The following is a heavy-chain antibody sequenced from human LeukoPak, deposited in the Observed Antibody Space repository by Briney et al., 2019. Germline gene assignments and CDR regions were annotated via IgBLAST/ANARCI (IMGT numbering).Heavy chain of an antibody. CDR3: TTVIRLLTRDY. CDR1: GFAFNTYS. V-gene: IGHV3-15*01. CDR2: IKSKTDGGTT. J-gene: IGHJ4*02. D-gene: IGHD2-15*01. Sequence: GGSLRLSCAASGFAFNTYSMNWVRQAPGKGLEWVGRIKSKTDGGTTDYAAPVKGRFTISRDDSKNTLYLQMNSLKTEDTAVYYCTTVIRLLTRDYWGQGTLVTVSS.